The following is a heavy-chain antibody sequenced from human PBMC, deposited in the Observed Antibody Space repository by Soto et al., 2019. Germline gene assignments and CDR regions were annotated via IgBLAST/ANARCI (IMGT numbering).Heavy chain of an antibody. CDR2: KYYSGAT. V-gene: IGHV4-30-4*01. J-gene: IGHJ6*02. Sequence: PSETLSLTCTVSGGSIKSDYYWAWVRQPPGGGLQWMGYKYYSGATDSDPSLEARVSFSVDTSKNQFFLNLTSVTVADTAVYFCARGRPNYFYYCLDVWGPGIPVT. CDR3: ARGRPNYFYYCLDV. CDR1: GGSIKSDYY.